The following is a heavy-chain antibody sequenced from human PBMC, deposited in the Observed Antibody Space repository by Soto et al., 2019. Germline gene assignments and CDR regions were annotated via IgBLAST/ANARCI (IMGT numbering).Heavy chain of an antibody. Sequence: PSQSLSLTCAISVDSVSSNSAAWNCIQQSPSRGLELLVRTYYGSKWYNDYAVSVKSRITINPDTSKNQFSLQLNSVTPEDTAVYYCARGGSSGWEGNWFEPWGQETLVTVSS. CDR3: ARGGSSGWEGNWFEP. V-gene: IGHV6-1*01. CDR1: VDSVSSNSAA. CDR2: TYYGSKWYN. J-gene: IGHJ5*02. D-gene: IGHD6-19*01.